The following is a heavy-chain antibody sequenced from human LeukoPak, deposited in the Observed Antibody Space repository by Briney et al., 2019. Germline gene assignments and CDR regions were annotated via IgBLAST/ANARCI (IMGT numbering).Heavy chain of an antibody. V-gene: IGHV4-34*01. CDR3: ARGRQGRY. CDR1: GGSFSGYY. CDR2: INHSGST. J-gene: IGHJ4*02. Sequence: SETLSLTCAVYGGSFSGYYWSWIRQPPGKGLEWIGEINHSGSTNYNPSLKSRVTVLVDTSKNQFSLKLNSVTAADTAVYYCARGRQGRYWSQGTLVTVSS.